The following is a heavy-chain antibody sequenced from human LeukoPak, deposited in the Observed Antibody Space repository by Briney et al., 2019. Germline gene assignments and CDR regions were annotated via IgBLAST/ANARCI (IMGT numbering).Heavy chain of an antibody. V-gene: IGHV3-48*03. J-gene: IGHJ4*02. D-gene: IGHD6-6*01. CDR2: ISTSGSPI. Sequence: GGSLRLSCAASGFTFSSYEMNWVRQAPGKGLEWVSYISTSGSPIYYADSVKGRFTISRDNAKKSLYLQMNSLRAEDTAVYYCAGVPMSSSYIDSWGQGTLVTVSS. CDR1: GFTFSSYE. CDR3: AGVPMSSSYIDS.